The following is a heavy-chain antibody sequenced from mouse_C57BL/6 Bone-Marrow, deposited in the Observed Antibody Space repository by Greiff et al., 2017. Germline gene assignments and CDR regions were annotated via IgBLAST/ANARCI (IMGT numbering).Heavy chain of an antibody. Sequence: VQLQQSGAELVKPGASVKLSCTASGFNINDYYMHWVKQRTEQGLEWIGRIAPEDGETKYAPKFQGKATITAYTSSNTAYLQLSSLTSEDTAVYYCARLFAYWGQGTLVTVSA. J-gene: IGHJ3*01. CDR1: GFNINDYY. CDR3: ARLFAY. CDR2: IAPEDGET. V-gene: IGHV14-2*01.